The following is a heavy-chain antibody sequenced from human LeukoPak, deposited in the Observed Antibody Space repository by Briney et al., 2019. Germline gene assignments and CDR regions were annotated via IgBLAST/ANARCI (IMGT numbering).Heavy chain of an antibody. V-gene: IGHV3-21*01. Sequence: GGSLRLSCAVSGFTFSSYAMNWVRQAPGKGLEWVSSISSSSSYIYYADSVKGRFTISRDNAKNSLYLQMNSLRAEDTAVYYCARVGYYDSSGYRSFDYWGQGTLVTVSS. CDR3: ARVGYYDSSGYRSFDY. D-gene: IGHD3-22*01. CDR2: ISSSSSYI. CDR1: GFTFSSYA. J-gene: IGHJ4*02.